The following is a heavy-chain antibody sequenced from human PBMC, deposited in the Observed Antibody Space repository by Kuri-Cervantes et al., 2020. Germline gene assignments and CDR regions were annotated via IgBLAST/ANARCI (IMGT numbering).Heavy chain of an antibody. Sequence: SVKVSCKTSGYTFTDLYVHWVRQAPGQGLEWMGWINPYSGVTNYAQDFQGRVTMTRDTSITTVYLELSRLRPDDTAVYYCAGDRVQNWFDYWDQGTLVTVSS. CDR3: AGDRVQNWFDY. V-gene: IGHV1-2*02. CDR1: GYTFTDLY. CDR2: INPYSGVT. J-gene: IGHJ5*01. D-gene: IGHD3-10*01.